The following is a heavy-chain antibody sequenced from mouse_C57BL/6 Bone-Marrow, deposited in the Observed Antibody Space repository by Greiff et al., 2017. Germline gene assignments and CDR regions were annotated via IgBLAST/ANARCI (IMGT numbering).Heavy chain of an antibody. J-gene: IGHJ3*01. Sequence: QVQLKESGPGLVQPSQSLSITCTVSGFSLTSYGVNWVRQSPGKGLEWLGVIWSGGSTDYNAAFISRLGIIKDTSTSQVFFKMNSMQANDTAIYYCASWLVYCGVAYWGQGTLVTVSA. CDR1: GFSLTSYG. CDR3: ASWLVYCGVAY. V-gene: IGHV2-2*02. D-gene: IGHD2-3*01. CDR2: IWSGGST.